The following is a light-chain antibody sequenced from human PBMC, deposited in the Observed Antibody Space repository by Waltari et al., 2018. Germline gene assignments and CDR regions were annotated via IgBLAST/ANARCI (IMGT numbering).Light chain of an antibody. J-gene: IGKJ4*01. Sequence: DIVMTQSPDSLAVSLGERATINCKSSPTVLYSSNNQNYLAWYQQKPGQPPKLLIYWASTRESGVPDRFSGSGSGTDFTLTISSLQAEDVAVYYCQQYSTTPLTFGGGTKVEVK. V-gene: IGKV4-1*01. CDR2: WAS. CDR3: QQYSTTPLT. CDR1: PTVLYSSNNQNY.